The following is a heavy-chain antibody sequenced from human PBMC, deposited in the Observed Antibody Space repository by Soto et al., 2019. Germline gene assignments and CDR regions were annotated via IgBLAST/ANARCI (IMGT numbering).Heavy chain of an antibody. V-gene: IGHV3-21*01. CDR2: ISSSSSYK. Sequence: HGGSLRLSCAASGFTFSSYSMNWVRQAPGKGLEWVSSISSSSSYKYYADSVKGRFTISRDNAKNSLYLQMNSRRAEDTAVYYCVSLKDYDFWSGYYTPGLGAFDIWGQGTMVTVSS. CDR1: GFTFSSYS. CDR3: VSLKDYDFWSGYYTPGLGAFDI. J-gene: IGHJ3*02. D-gene: IGHD3-3*01.